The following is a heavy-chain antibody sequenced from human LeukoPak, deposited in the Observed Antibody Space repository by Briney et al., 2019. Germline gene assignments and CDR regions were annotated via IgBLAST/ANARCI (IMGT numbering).Heavy chain of an antibody. J-gene: IGHJ5*02. CDR3: ARGNHDSSSWYT. Sequence: PSETLSLTCAVSGYSISSGYYRGWIRQPPGKGLEGIGSIYHSGSTYYNPSLKSRVTISVDTSKNQFSQKLSSVTAADTAVYYCARGNHDSSSWYTWGQGTLVTVSS. CDR2: IYHSGST. CDR1: GYSISSGYY. V-gene: IGHV4-38-2*01. D-gene: IGHD6-13*01.